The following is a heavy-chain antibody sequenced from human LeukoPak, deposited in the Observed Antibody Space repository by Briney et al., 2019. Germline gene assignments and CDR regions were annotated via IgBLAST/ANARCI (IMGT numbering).Heavy chain of an antibody. CDR2: IYPDDSNT. V-gene: IGHV5-51*01. J-gene: IGHJ6*03. D-gene: IGHD6-13*01. Sequence: GESLKISWKGSGYSFTSYWIGWVRQMPGQGLEWMGIIYPDDSNTIYGPSSQGQVTISADKSINTAYLEWSSLKASDTAIYYCARQGAAGKYYYYYMDVWGKGTTVTVSS. CDR1: GYSFTSYW. CDR3: ARQGAAGKYYYYYMDV.